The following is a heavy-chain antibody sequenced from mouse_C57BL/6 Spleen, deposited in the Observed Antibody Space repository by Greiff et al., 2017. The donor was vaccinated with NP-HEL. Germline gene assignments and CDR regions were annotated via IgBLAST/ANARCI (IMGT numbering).Heavy chain of an antibody. CDR3: ARRGELSRFDY. CDR2: IYPGDGDT. D-gene: IGHD4-1*01. CDR1: GYAFSSYW. J-gene: IGHJ2*01. Sequence: VQLKESGAELVKPGASVKISCKASGYAFSSYWTNWVKQRPGKGLEWIGQIYPGDGDTNYNGKFTGKATLTADKSSSTAYMKLSSLTSEDTAVYFCARRGELSRFDYWGQGTTLTVSS. V-gene: IGHV1-80*01.